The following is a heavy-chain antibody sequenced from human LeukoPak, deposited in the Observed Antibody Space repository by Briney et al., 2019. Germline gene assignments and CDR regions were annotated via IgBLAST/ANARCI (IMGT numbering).Heavy chain of an antibody. V-gene: IGHV1-46*01. CDR3: ARANGGGLDY. J-gene: IGHJ4*02. Sequence: ASVKVSCKTSGYTFSTHYMHWVRQAPGQGLEWLGIIHPTHGSTSYTQKIQGRVTMTRATATATVHLELSSLRSEDTAVYWCARANGGGLDYWGQGTLITVSS. D-gene: IGHD3-10*01. CDR1: GYTFSTHY. CDR2: IHPTHGST.